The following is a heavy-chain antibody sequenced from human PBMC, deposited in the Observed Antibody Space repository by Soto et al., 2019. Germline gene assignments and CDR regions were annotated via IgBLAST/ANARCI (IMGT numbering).Heavy chain of an antibody. V-gene: IGHV4-59*01. CDR3: ARARRYCSGGSCYGSFFYYYYYMDV. J-gene: IGHJ6*03. Sequence: QVQLQESGPGLVKPSETLSLTCTVSGGSISSYYWSWIRQPPGKGLEWIGYIYYSGSTNYTPSHKRRVTISVDTSKNQFSLKLSSVTAADTAVYYCARARRYCSGGSCYGSFFYYYYYMDVWGKGTTVTVSS. CDR1: GGSISSYY. D-gene: IGHD2-15*01. CDR2: IYYSGST.